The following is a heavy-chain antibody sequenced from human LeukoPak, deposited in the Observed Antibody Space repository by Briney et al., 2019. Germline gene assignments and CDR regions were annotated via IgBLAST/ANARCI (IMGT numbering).Heavy chain of an antibody. CDR1: GFTVSNNF. D-gene: IGHD1-1*01. CDR2: ITSTSSTK. Sequence: GGSLRLSCAASGFTVSNNFMTWVRQAPGRGLEWVSDITSTSSTKYYADSVKGRFTISRDNAKNSLYLQMNSLRADDTAVYYCARAMVRWNDVWWFDPWGQGTLVTVSS. V-gene: IGHV3-48*01. CDR3: ARAMVRWNDVWWFDP. J-gene: IGHJ5*02.